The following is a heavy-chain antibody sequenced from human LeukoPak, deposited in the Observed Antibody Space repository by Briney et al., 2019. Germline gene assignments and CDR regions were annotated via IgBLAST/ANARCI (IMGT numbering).Heavy chain of an antibody. Sequence: ASVKVSCKASGGTFSSYAISWVRQAPGQGLEWMGGIIPIFGTANYAQKFQGRVTITADESTSTAYMELSSLRPEDTAVYYCARGQGSTMVRGVIPLSWGQGTLVTVSS. D-gene: IGHD3-10*01. J-gene: IGHJ4*02. V-gene: IGHV1-69*01. CDR3: ARGQGSTMVRGVIPLS. CDR2: IIPIFGTA. CDR1: GGTFSSYA.